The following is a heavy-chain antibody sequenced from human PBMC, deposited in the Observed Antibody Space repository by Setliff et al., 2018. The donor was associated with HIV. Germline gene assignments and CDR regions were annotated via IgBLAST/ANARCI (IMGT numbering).Heavy chain of an antibody. CDR1: GFSLSTAGVA. D-gene: IGHD3-22*01. Sequence: PSQTLTLTCSFSGFSLSTAGVAVGWIRRPPGKAPEWLALIYWNNQKRYSPSLRTRLAIVADTSKNQVVLTLTNMDPVDTATYYCVHTFYLDSSGLREFDVWGQGTQVTVSS. CDR2: IYWNNQK. J-gene: IGHJ4*02. CDR3: VHTFYLDSSGLREFDV. V-gene: IGHV2-5*01.